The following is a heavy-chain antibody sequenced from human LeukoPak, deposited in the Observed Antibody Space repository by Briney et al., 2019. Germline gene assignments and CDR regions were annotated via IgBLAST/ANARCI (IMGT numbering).Heavy chain of an antibody. CDR3: ARENVRDGYNGVYYYYGMDV. V-gene: IGHV1-2*04. CDR1: GYTFTSYY. CDR2: INPNSGGT. J-gene: IGHJ6*02. Sequence: GASVKVSCKASGYTFTSYYMHWVRQAPGQGLEWMGWINPNSGGTNYAQKFQGWVTMTRDTSISTAYMELSRLRSDDTAVCYCARENVRDGYNGVYYYYGMDVWGQGTTVTVSS. D-gene: IGHD5-24*01.